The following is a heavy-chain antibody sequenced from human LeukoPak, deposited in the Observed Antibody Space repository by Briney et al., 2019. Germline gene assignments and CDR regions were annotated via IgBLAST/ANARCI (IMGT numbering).Heavy chain of an antibody. D-gene: IGHD3-16*01. CDR2: IGGDGIA. CDR3: AKDRANWAIDD. V-gene: IGHV3-69-1*01. CDR1: GFTFTDHP. J-gene: IGHJ4*02. Sequence: GGSLRLSCVASGFTFTDHPMNWVRQAPGKGLEWISYIGGDGIAFYADSVKGRFTASKDDARKSMYLQMNSLRVEDTAVYYCAKDRANWAIDDWGQGTQITVSS.